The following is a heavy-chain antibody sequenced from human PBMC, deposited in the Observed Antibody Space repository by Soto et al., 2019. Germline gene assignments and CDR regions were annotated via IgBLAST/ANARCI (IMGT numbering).Heavy chain of an antibody. D-gene: IGHD1-1*01. J-gene: IGHJ4*02. CDR3: ARRYGYSFDY. CDR2: IYYSGST. CDR1: GFSIISYY. Sequence: SETLSLTCTVSGFSIISYYWSWIRQPPGKGLEWIGYIYYSGSTNYNPSLKSRVTISVDTSKNQFSLKLSSVTAADTAVYYCARRYGYSFDYWGQGTLVTVS. V-gene: IGHV4-59*08.